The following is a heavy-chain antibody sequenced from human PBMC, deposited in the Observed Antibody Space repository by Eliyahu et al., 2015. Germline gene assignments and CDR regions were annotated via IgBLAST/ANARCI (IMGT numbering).Heavy chain of an antibody. CDR3: AGRYYDSSGYVLGYFDY. J-gene: IGHJ4*02. Sequence: VQLVESGGGLVKPGGSLRLSCAASGFTFSSYXMTWVRQAPGKGLEWVSSISSSSSYIYYADSVKGRFTISRDNAKNSLYLQMNSLRAEDTAVYYCAGRYYDSSGYVLGYFDYWGQGTLVTVSS. CDR1: GFTFSSYX. D-gene: IGHD3-22*01. CDR2: ISSSSSYI. V-gene: IGHV3-21*01.